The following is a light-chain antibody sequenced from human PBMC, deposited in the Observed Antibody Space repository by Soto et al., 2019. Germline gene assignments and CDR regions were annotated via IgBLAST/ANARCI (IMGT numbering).Light chain of an antibody. CDR1: QSISSW. CDR3: QQYNDYPWT. CDR2: KAS. V-gene: IGKV1-5*03. Sequence: DIQMTQSPSTLSASVGDRVTITCRASQSISSWLAWYQQKPGKAPKLLIYKASSLESGVPSRFSGSGSGTEFTLTLSSLQPDDFATYYCQQYNDYPWTFGEGTEVEIK. J-gene: IGKJ1*01.